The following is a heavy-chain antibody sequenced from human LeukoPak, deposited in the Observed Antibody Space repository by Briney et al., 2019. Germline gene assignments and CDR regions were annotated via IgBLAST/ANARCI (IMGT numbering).Heavy chain of an antibody. CDR1: GFKFSSYW. CDR2: IKQDGSEK. CDR3: ARDYMVRGVMPLFDP. J-gene: IGHJ5*02. V-gene: IGHV3-7*01. D-gene: IGHD3-10*01. Sequence: GGSLRLPCAASGFKFSSYWMSWVRQAPGKGLEWVANIKQDGSEKYYVDSVKGRFTISRDNAKNSLYLQINSLRAEDTAVYYCARDYMVRGVMPLFDPWGQGTLVTVSS.